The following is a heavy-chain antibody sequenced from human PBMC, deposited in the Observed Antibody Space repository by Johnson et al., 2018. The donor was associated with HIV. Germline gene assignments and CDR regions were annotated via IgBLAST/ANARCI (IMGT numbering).Heavy chain of an antibody. CDR2: FNCNGGWT. Sequence: VQLVESGGGVVRPGGSLRLSCAASGFTFDDYGMSWVRHAPGNGLECVSAFNCNGGWTVYVDYVKVRFTISRDKAKNSLYLQMKSLRAEDTALYHCARVIMTVVGGDAFDIWGQGTMVTVSS. CDR3: ARVIMTVVGGDAFDI. D-gene: IGHD3-22*01. CDR1: GFTFDDYG. J-gene: IGHJ3*02. V-gene: IGHV3-20*01.